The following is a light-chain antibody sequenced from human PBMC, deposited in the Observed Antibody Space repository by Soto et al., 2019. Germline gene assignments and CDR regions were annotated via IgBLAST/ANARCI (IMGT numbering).Light chain of an antibody. Sequence: QPVLTQPPSASGTPGQTVTIFCSGGSSNIGSNSVSWYQQLPGSAPKLLIYTNNQRPSGVPDRFSGSKSGTSASLAVSGLQSEDEGDYYCATWDDSLSGPVFGGGTKLTVL. CDR1: SSNIGSNS. CDR3: ATWDDSLSGPV. J-gene: IGLJ2*01. V-gene: IGLV1-44*01. CDR2: TNN.